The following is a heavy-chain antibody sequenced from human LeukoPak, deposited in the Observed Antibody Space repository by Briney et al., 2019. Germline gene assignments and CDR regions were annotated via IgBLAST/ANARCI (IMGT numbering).Heavy chain of an antibody. V-gene: IGHV3-30*18. J-gene: IGHJ4*02. CDR1: GFTFSSYW. CDR2: ISYDGSNK. Sequence: PGGSLRLSCAASGFTFSSYWMSWVRQAPGKGLEWVAVISYDGSNKYYADSVKGRFTISRDNSKNTLYLQMNSLRAEDTAVYYCAKEEETVVVPAAIWLDYWGQGTLVTVSS. CDR3: AKEEETVVVPAAIWLDY. D-gene: IGHD2-2*01.